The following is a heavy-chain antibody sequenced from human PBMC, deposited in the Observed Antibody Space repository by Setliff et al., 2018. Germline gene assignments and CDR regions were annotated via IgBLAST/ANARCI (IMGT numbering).Heavy chain of an antibody. CDR2: IWYDGTNK. V-gene: IGHV3-33*01. CDR1: GFTFSSYG. Sequence: PVGSLRLSCAASGFTFSSYGMHWVRQAPGKGLEWVAVIWYDGTNKYYAESVKGRFTISRDNSKNTVYLQMDSLTADDTAVYYCAREGGSSGYCGYFDYWGQGTLVTVSS. CDR3: AREGGSSGYCGYFDY. J-gene: IGHJ4*02. D-gene: IGHD3-22*01.